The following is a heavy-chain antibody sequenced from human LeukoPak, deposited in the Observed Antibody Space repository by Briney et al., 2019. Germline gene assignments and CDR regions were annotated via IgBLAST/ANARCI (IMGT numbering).Heavy chain of an antibody. V-gene: IGHV3-7*01. D-gene: IGHD4-11*01. CDR2: IKQDGSEK. Sequence: GGSLRLSCVASGFTFTTYWMTWVRQAPGKGLEWVASIKQDGSEKYYVDSVKGRFTISRDNTKNSVYLQMDSLRAEDTAVYNCAREPPTNRDSSNYGNWGQGTLFTVSS. J-gene: IGHJ4*02. CDR3: AREPPTNRDSSNYGN. CDR1: GFTFTTYW.